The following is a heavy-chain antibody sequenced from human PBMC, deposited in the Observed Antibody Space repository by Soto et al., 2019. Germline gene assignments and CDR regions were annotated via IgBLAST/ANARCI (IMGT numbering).Heavy chain of an antibody. Sequence: QVQLVQSGAEVKKPGDSVKVSCKTSGYTFTDYYMHWVRQAPGQGFEWVGGINTKSGGPKYVPKFQGRVTVTRDTSTSTAYMELNRLTSDDTAVYYCASEDCRNTNCLKGFDYWGQGTLVTVSS. CDR1: GYTFTDYY. CDR2: INTKSGGP. CDR3: ASEDCRNTNCLKGFDY. V-gene: IGHV1-2*02. D-gene: IGHD2-15*01. J-gene: IGHJ4*02.